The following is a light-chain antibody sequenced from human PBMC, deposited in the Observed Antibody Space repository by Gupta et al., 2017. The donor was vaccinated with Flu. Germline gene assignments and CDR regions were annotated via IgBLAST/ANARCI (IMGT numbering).Light chain of an antibody. CDR3: QQYDTFPLT. V-gene: IGKV4-1*01. CDR1: QSVFHNSNNKNH. CDR2: LTS. J-gene: IGKJ4*01. Sequence: DIVMTQSPDSLAVSLGGRATINSKSSQSVFHNSNNKNHLAWYQKKPGQAPKLLIYLTSTRASGVPDRFSGSGSGTDFSLTISSLQAEDVATYYCQQYDTFPLTFGGGTRLEMK.